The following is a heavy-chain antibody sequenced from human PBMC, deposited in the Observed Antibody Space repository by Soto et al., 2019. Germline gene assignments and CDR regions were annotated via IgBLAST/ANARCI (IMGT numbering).Heavy chain of an antibody. Sequence: GASVKVSCKASGYTFTSYAMHWVRQAPGQRLEWMGWINAGNGNTKYSQKFQGRVTITRDTSASTAYMELSSLRSEDTAVYYCARGVTMIVVVITTNTPLDYWGQGTLVTVSS. J-gene: IGHJ4*02. D-gene: IGHD3-22*01. CDR3: ARGVTMIVVVITTNTPLDY. CDR2: INAGNGNT. CDR1: GYTFTSYA. V-gene: IGHV1-3*01.